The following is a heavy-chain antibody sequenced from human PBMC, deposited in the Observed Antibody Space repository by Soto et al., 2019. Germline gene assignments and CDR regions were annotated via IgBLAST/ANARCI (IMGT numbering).Heavy chain of an antibody. CDR2: IKQDGSEK. J-gene: IGHJ6*03. CDR3: ARAGYCSGGSCYRTYYYYMDV. CDR1: GFTFSSYW. V-gene: IGHV3-7*01. Sequence: GGSLRLSCAASGFTFSSYWMSWVRQAPGKGLEWVANIKQDGSEKYYVDSVKGRFTISRDNAKNSLYLQMNSLRAEDTAVYYCARAGYCSGGSCYRTYYYYMDVWGKGTTVTVSS. D-gene: IGHD2-15*01.